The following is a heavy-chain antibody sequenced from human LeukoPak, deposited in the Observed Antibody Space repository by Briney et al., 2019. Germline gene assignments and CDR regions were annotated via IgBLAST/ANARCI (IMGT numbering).Heavy chain of an antibody. Sequence: GMSLRLSCAASRFTFSDYAIHWVRQAPGKGLEWVAGISYDGRNKYYADSVKGRFTISRDNSKNTLYLQMNSLRGEDTALYLCARATGYRPDDAFDIWGQGTLVTVSS. CDR2: ISYDGRNK. CDR1: RFTFSDYA. CDR3: ARATGYRPDDAFDI. J-gene: IGHJ3*02. D-gene: IGHD3-16*02. V-gene: IGHV3-30*04.